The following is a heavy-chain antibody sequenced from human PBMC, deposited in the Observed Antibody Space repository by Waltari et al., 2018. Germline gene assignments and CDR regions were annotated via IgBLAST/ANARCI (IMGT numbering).Heavy chain of an antibody. J-gene: IGHJ4*02. Sequence: EVHLLESGGDLVHPGGSLRLSCAASRFPFSRYAMNWVRQAPGRGLRWVERVGGEGASPIYADSVKGRFTISRDNSKTTLYLQMNSLRVEDTAVYYCATLYSDYADYWGQGTLVTVSS. CDR3: ATLYSDYADY. CDR2: VGGEGASP. CDR1: RFPFSRYA. D-gene: IGHD4-4*01. V-gene: IGHV3-23*01.